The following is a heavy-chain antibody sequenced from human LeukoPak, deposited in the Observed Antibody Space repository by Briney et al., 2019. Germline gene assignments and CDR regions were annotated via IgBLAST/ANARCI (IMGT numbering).Heavy chain of an antibody. J-gene: IGHJ4*02. D-gene: IGHD1-26*01. CDR2: INPSGGTT. Sequence: GASVKVSCTASRYTFTSYYIHWVRQAPGQGLEWMGIINPSGGTTVYAQNFQGRVIMTRDTSTSTVHMDLSSLRSEDAAVYYCAREPRPVGATSFGYYFDYWGQGTLVTVSS. CDR1: RYTFTSYY. CDR3: AREPRPVGATSFGYYFDY. V-gene: IGHV1-46*01.